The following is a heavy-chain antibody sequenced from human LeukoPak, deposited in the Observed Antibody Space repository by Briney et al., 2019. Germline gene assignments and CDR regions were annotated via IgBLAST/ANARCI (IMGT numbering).Heavy chain of an antibody. J-gene: IGHJ4*02. CDR3: HGTSTINTAGGSIYSDF. CDR2: NWFDGNRE. D-gene: IGHD5/OR15-5a*01. CDR1: GFNFCSFG. Sequence: GGPLRLSCAASGFNFCSFGMHWVRDAPGKGREWVALNWFDGNREIYAHCVRGRVSLSRDNFNNTLYLQMTSLRSDDTSLYYCHGTSTINTAGGSIYSDFWGRGTLVIVSS. V-gene: IGHV3-33*01.